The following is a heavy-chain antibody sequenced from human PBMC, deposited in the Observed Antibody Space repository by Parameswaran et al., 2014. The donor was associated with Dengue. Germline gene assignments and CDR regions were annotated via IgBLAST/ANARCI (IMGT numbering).Heavy chain of an antibody. D-gene: IGHD5-24*01. Sequence: VRQAPGKSLEWVSLITGDGLTTKYADSVKGRFTISRDNSKNSLYLQINSLRTEDTALYYCVIISDSRDGDGFDVWGQGTMVTVSS. J-gene: IGHJ3*01. CDR2: ITGDGLTT. V-gene: IGHV3-43*02. CDR3: VIISDSRDGDGFDV.